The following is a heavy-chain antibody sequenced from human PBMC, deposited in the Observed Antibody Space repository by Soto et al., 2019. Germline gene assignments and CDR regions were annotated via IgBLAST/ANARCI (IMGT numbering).Heavy chain of an antibody. V-gene: IGHV1-69*05. Sequence: SVKVSCKASGGTFSSYAISWVRQAPGQGLEWMGWIIPIFGKTNYAQKFQGRVTMTTDTSTSTAYMELRSLRSDDTAVYYCARDADRNHDAFDIWGQGTKVTVSS. CDR2: IIPIFGKT. CDR1: GGTFSSYA. J-gene: IGHJ3*02. CDR3: ARDADRNHDAFDI.